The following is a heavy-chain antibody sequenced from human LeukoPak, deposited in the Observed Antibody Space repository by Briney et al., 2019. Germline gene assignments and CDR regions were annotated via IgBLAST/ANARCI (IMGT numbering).Heavy chain of an antibody. D-gene: IGHD2-8*01. CDR1: GFTFSSYE. V-gene: IGHV3-33*08. J-gene: IGHJ5*02. CDR2: IRYDGSNK. CDR3: ARLGTNNGAWFDP. Sequence: PGGSLRLSCAASGFTFSSYEMNWVRQAPGKGLEWVAFIRYDGSNKYYADSVKGRFTMSRDNAKNSLYLQMSSLRVEDTAVYYCARLGTNNGAWFDPRGQGTLVTVSS.